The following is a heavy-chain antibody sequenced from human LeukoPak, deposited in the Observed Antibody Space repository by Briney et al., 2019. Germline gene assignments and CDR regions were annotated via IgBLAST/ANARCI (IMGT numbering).Heavy chain of an antibody. CDR2: ISGSGGST. J-gene: IGHJ4*02. D-gene: IGHD3-10*01. CDR3: AKHYGSGTYYNYFTY. Sequence: GSLRLSCAASGFTFSSYALSWVRQAPGRGLEWVSAISGSGGSTYYADFVKGRFTISRDNSKNTPFLQMSSLRAEDTATYYCAKHYGSGTYYNYFTYCGQGTLVSVSS. V-gene: IGHV3-23*01. CDR1: GFTFSSYA.